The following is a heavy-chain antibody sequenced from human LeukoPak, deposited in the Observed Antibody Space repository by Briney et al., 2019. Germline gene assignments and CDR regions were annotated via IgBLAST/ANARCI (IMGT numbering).Heavy chain of an antibody. CDR3: ARIVSTYNWFDP. J-gene: IGHJ5*02. D-gene: IGHD5/OR15-5a*01. Sequence: SETLSLTCTVSGGSISSYYWSWIRQPPGKGLEWIGYIYYSGSTNYTPSLKSRVTMSVDTSKNQFSLKLSSVTAADTAVYYCARIVSTYNWFDPWGQGTLVTVSS. CDR1: GGSISSYY. CDR2: IYYSGST. V-gene: IGHV4-59*12.